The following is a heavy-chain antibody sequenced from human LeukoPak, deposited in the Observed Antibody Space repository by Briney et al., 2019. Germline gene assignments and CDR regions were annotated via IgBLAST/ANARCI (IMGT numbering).Heavy chain of an antibody. D-gene: IGHD3-22*01. Sequence: SETLSLTCTVSGGSLSSYYWSWIRQPPGKGLEWIGYIYYSGSTNYNPSLKSRVTISVDTSKNQFSLKLSSVTAADTAVYYCARYHPIYYDSSGNYYYGMDVRGQGTTVTVSS. CDR3: ARYHPIYYDSSGNYYYGMDV. V-gene: IGHV4-59*01. CDR2: IYYSGST. CDR1: GGSLSSYY. J-gene: IGHJ6*02.